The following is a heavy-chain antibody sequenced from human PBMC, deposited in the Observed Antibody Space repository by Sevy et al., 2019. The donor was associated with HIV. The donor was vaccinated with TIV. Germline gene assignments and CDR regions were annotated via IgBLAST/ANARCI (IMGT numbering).Heavy chain of an antibody. V-gene: IGHV1-2*04. J-gene: IGHJ5*02. Sequence: PSVKVSCKASGYTFTGYYMHWVRQAPGQGLEWMGWINPNSGGTNYAQKFQGWVTMTRDTSISTAYMELSRLRSDDTAVYYCARATYYDSSGYLKGDWFDPWGQGTLVTVSS. CDR1: GYTFTGYY. CDR2: INPNSGGT. CDR3: ARATYYDSSGYLKGDWFDP. D-gene: IGHD3-22*01.